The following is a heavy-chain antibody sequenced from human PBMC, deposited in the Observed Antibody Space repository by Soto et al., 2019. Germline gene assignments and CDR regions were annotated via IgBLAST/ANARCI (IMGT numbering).Heavy chain of an antibody. D-gene: IGHD3-10*01. CDR1: GFTFSTYA. J-gene: IGHJ5*02. CDR2: ISNDGSTK. V-gene: IGHV3-30*18. Sequence: QVQLVESGGGVVQPGRSLRLSCAASGFTFSTYAMHWVRQTPGKGLEWVAVISNDGSTKHYGDSVKGRFTISRDNSYNTLSLQMNSLRPEDTAVYFCAKLSGSWLLGPWFAPGGQGTLVTVSS. CDR3: AKLSGSWLLGPWFAP.